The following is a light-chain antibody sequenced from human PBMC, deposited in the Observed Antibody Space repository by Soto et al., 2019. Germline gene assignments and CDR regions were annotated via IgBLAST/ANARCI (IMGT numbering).Light chain of an antibody. CDR3: QQYTEWPLT. Sequence: IVMTQSPVTLSVSPGERVALSCRASQSVSDNLAWYQKKPGQAPRLLIYAASTRATGIPARFSGSGSGTEFTLTISSLQSVDFAVYYCQQYTEWPLTFGGGTKVEIK. J-gene: IGKJ4*01. CDR2: AAS. CDR1: QSVSDN. V-gene: IGKV3-15*01.